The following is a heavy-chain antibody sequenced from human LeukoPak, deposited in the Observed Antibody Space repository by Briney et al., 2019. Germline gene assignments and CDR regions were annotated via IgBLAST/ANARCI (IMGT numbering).Heavy chain of an antibody. CDR3: ARTRGYSLGYSDY. Sequence: ASVKVSCKTSGYTFSSYDISWVRQATGQGLEWMGWMNPNSGDTGYAQKFQDRVTMTRNTSKSTAYMELSSLSSEDTAVYYCARTRGYSLGYSDYWGQGTLVTVSS. CDR1: GYTFSSYD. CDR2: MNPNSGDT. V-gene: IGHV1-8*01. J-gene: IGHJ4*02. D-gene: IGHD5-18*01.